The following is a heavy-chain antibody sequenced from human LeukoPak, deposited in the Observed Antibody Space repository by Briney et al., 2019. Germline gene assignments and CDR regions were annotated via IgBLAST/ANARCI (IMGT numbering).Heavy chain of an antibody. CDR2: IYPGDSHS. Sequence: PGESLKISCKGSGYTFTRDWIAWVRQMPGKGLELMGIIYPGDSHSIYSPSFQGQVTITADKSISTAYLQWSSLKASDTAMYYCARLNDGFDIWGQGAMVIVSS. CDR3: ARLNDGFDI. CDR1: GYTFTRDW. J-gene: IGHJ3*02. V-gene: IGHV5-51*01.